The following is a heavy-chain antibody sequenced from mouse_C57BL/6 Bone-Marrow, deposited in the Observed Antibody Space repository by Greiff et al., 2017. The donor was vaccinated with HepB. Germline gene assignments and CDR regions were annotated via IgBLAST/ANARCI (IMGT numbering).Heavy chain of an antibody. J-gene: IGHJ4*01. CDR1: GYSFTGYY. D-gene: IGHD1-1*01. CDR2: INPSTGGT. CDR3: ARSSSTVNVSYYYAMDY. Sequence: VQLKQSGPELVKPGASVKISCKASGYSFTGYYMNWVKQSPEKSLEWIGEINPSTGGTTYNQKFKAKATLTVDKSSSTAYMQLKSLTSEDSAVYYCARSSSTVNVSYYYAMDYWGQGTSVTVSS. V-gene: IGHV1-42*01.